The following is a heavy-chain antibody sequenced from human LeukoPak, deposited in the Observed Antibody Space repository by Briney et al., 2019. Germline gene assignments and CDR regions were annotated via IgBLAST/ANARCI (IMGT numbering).Heavy chain of an antibody. CDR1: GFTFSSYE. CDR3: ASEPTDPIDY. J-gene: IGHJ4*02. CDR2: ISSSGSTI. V-gene: IGHV3-48*03. Sequence: PGGSLRLSCAASGFTFSSYEMNWVRQAPGKGLEGVSYISSSGSTIYYADSVKGRFTISRDNAKNSLYLQMNSLRAEDTAVYYCASEPTDPIDYWGQGTLVAVSS.